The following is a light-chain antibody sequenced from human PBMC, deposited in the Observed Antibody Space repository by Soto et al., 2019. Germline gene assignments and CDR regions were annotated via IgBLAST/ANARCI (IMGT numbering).Light chain of an antibody. CDR1: QSVSSSY. Sequence: EIVLTQSPGNLSLSPGERATLSCRASQSVSSSYLAWYQQKPGQAPRLLIYGASSRATGIPDKFSGSGSGTDFTLTISRLEPEDVAVYYCQQYGSSPLVTFGHGTRLEIK. CDR2: GAS. J-gene: IGKJ5*01. CDR3: QQYGSSPLVT. V-gene: IGKV3-20*01.